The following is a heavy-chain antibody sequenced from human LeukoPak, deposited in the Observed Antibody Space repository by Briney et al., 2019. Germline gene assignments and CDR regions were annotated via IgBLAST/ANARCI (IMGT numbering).Heavy chain of an antibody. Sequence: KPSETLSLTCAVYGGSFSGYYWSWIRQPPGKGLEWIGEINHSGSTSYNPSLKSRVTISVDTSKNQFSLKLSSVTAADTAVYYCARGDRPGYDYWGQGTLVTVSS. CDR3: ARGDRPGYDY. V-gene: IGHV4-34*01. J-gene: IGHJ4*02. CDR1: GGSFSGYY. CDR2: INHSGST. D-gene: IGHD1-14*01.